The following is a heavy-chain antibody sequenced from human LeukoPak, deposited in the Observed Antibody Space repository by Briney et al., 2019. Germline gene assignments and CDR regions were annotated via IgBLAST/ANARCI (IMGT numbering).Heavy chain of an antibody. CDR3: ARDLGYYDSSGYIDY. Sequence: ASVKVSCKASGYTFTGYYMHWVRQAPGQGLEWMGWINPNSGGTNYAQKFQGWVTMTRDTSISTAYMELSRLRSDDTAVYYCARDLGYYDSSGYIDYWGQGTLVTVSS. J-gene: IGHJ4*02. D-gene: IGHD3-22*01. CDR1: GYTFTGYY. V-gene: IGHV1-2*04. CDR2: INPNSGGT.